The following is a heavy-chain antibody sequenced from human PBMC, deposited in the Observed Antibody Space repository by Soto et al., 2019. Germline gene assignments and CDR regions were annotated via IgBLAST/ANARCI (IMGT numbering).Heavy chain of an antibody. CDR1: GFTFRIYS. J-gene: IGHJ4*02. CDR3: ASSVEGHFDS. CDR2: MTSDMKTI. Sequence: EVQLVESGGGLVQPGGSLRLSCAASGFTFRIYSMNWIRQAPGKGLEWVSYMTSDMKTIHYADSVKGRFTISRDNARNSVYLQMTSLRDEAPAVYYCASSVEGHFDSWGQGTLVTVSS. V-gene: IGHV3-48*02. D-gene: IGHD6-19*01.